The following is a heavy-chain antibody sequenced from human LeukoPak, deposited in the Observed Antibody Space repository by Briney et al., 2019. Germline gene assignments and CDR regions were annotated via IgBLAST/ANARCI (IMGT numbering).Heavy chain of an antibody. D-gene: IGHD3-22*01. V-gene: IGHV3-66*01. J-gene: IGHJ4*02. CDR3: ARDDWITMSD. CDR1: GFTFNRNA. Sequence: GGSLRLSCAASGFTFNRNAISWDRQAPGKGLEWVSVIYSGGTTHYADSVKGRFTISRDSSKNTLYLQMKSLRPEDTAVYYCARDDWITMSDWGQGTLVTVSS. CDR2: IYSGGTT.